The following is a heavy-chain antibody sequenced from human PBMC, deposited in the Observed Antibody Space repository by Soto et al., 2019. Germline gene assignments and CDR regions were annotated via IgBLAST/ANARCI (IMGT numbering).Heavy chain of an antibody. CDR3: TRDRQMVQEWFEP. Sequence: GGSLRLSCTSSGFTFSSYNMNWVRQAPGKGLEWVSFISSGGEYRFYADSVKGRFNISRDNAKNSVYLHLNSLTAADTAVYYCTRDRQMVQEWFEPWGQGTLVTVYS. CDR2: ISSGGEYR. V-gene: IGHV3-21*01. J-gene: IGHJ5*02. D-gene: IGHD6-13*01. CDR1: GFTFSSYN.